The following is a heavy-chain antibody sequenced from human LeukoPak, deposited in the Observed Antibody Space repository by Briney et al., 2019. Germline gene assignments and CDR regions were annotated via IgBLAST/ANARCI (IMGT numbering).Heavy chain of an antibody. CDR1: GFTFSGSA. V-gene: IGHV3-73*01. D-gene: IGHD4-17*01. CDR3: TKFDYAAFEY. J-gene: IGHJ4*02. Sequence: PGGSLRLSCAASGFTFSGSAMHWVRQASGKGLEWVGRIRSKANSYATAYAASVKGRFTISRDDSKNTAYLQMNSLKTEDTAVYYCTKFDYAAFEYWGQGALVTVSS. CDR2: IRSKANSYAT.